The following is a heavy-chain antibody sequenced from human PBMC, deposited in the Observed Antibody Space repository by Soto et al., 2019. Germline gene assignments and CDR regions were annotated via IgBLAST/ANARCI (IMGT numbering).Heavy chain of an antibody. D-gene: IGHD3-3*01. CDR2: ISSSGSTI. CDR3: ARAPYDFWSGPYYYGMDV. V-gene: IGHV3-48*03. J-gene: IGHJ6*02. CDR1: GFTFSSYE. Sequence: VGSLRLSCAASGFTFSSYEMNWFRQAPVNGLEWVSYISSSGSTIYYADSVKGRFTISRDNAKNSLYLQMNSLRAEYTAVYYCARAPYDFWSGPYYYGMDVWGQGTTVTVSS.